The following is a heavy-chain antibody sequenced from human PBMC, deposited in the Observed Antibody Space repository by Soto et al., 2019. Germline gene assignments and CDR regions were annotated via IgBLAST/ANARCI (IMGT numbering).Heavy chain of an antibody. V-gene: IGHV1-18*01. D-gene: IGHD3-10*01. CDR3: ARVGTMVRGVAYYYYYYGMDV. CDR1: GYTFTSYG. J-gene: IGHJ6*02. Sequence: GASVKVSCKASGYTFTSYGISWVRQAPGQGREWMGRISAYNGNTNYAQKLQGRVTMTTDTSTSTAYMELRSLRSDDTAVYYCARVGTMVRGVAYYYYYYGMDVWGQGTTVTVSS. CDR2: ISAYNGNT.